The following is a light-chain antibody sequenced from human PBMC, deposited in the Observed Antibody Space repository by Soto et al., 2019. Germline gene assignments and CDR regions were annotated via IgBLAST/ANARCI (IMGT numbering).Light chain of an antibody. V-gene: IGLV1-47*01. Sequence: QSVVTQPPSASGTPGQRVTMSCSGGSFNIGSNYVYWYQHLPGTAPKLLIYRDNQRPSGVPDRFSGSKSGTSASLAISGLRSEDEAHYYCAAWDDSLSGWVFGGGTQLTVL. J-gene: IGLJ3*02. CDR2: RDN. CDR3: AAWDDSLSGWV. CDR1: SFNIGSNY.